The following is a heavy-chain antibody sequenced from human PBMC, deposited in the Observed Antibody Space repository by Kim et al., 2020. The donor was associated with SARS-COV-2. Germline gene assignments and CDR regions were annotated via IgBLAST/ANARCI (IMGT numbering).Heavy chain of an antibody. Sequence: ASVKVSCKASGYTFTGYYMHWVRQAPGQGLEWMGRINPNSGGTNYAQKFQGRVTMTRDTSISTAYMELSRLRSDDTAVYYCARRLVSGPRDYYYYGMDVWGQGTTVTVSS. CDR2: INPNSGGT. CDR1: GYTFTGYY. D-gene: IGHD6-19*01. V-gene: IGHV1-2*06. CDR3: ARRLVSGPRDYYYYGMDV. J-gene: IGHJ6*02.